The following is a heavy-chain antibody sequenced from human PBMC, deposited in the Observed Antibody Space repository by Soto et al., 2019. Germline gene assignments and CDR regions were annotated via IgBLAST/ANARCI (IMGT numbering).Heavy chain of an antibody. CDR1: GFTVSSNY. V-gene: IGHV3-66*01. CDR3: TNSGWSFDY. D-gene: IGHD6-19*01. Sequence: EVQLVESGGGLVQPGGSLRLSCAASGFTVSSNYMSWVRQAPGKGLEWVSIIYSGGTTYYADSVKGRFTISRDNSKNTVYLQMNRLRGEDTAVYYCTNSGWSFDYWGQGTLVTVSS. CDR2: IYSGGTT. J-gene: IGHJ4*02.